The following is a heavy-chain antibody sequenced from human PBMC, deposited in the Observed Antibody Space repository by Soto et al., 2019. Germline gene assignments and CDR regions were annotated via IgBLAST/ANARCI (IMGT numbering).Heavy chain of an antibody. Sequence: QVQLVQSGAEMKRPGASVKVSCKASGYTFSKYDISWVRQAPGQGLQWLGLISPNSGRASYSESFQGRVTMSTDTPTTTAYLELRSLRSDDTAVYYCVRQYFDFWTDYPDFDYSGQGTLVTVSS. J-gene: IGHJ4*02. CDR3: VRQYFDFWTDYPDFDY. D-gene: IGHD3-3*01. CDR1: GYTFSKYD. CDR2: ISPNSGRA. V-gene: IGHV1-18*04.